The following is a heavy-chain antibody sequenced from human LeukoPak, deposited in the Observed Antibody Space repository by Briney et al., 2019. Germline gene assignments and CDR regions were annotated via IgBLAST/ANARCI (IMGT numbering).Heavy chain of an antibody. CDR3: ARDSSGPWFDP. CDR2: INPSGGST. Sequence: ASVKVSCKASGYTFTRYYMNWVRQAPGQGLEWMGIINPSGGSTSYAQKFQGRVTMTRDTSTSTVYMELSSLRAEDTAVYYCARDSSGPWFDPWGQGTLVTVSS. J-gene: IGHJ5*02. D-gene: IGHD6-6*01. V-gene: IGHV1-46*01. CDR1: GYTFTRYY.